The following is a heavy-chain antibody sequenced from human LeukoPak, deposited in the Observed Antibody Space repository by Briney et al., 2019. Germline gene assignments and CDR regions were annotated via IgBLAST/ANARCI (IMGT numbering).Heavy chain of an antibody. D-gene: IGHD2-2*01. CDR1: GFTVSTYY. J-gene: IGHJ4*02. V-gene: IGHV3-53*01. CDR2: IYSGGST. Sequence: GGSLRLSCAASGFTVSTYYMTWVRQAPGKGLECVSVIYSGGSTYYADSVKGRFTVSRDNSKNTLYLQMNSLRAEDTAMYYCARGLGYCTSTTCLLPFDYWGQATLVTVSS. CDR3: ARGLGYCTSTTCLLPFDY.